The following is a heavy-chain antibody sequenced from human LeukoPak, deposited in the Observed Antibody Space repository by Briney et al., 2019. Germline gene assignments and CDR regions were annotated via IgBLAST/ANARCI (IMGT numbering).Heavy chain of an antibody. J-gene: IGHJ4*02. CDR3: AKRGVVIRVILVGFHKEAYYFDS. CDR1: GITLSNYG. V-gene: IGHV3-23*01. CDR2: IGDSGGST. D-gene: IGHD3-22*01. Sequence: GGSLRLSCAVSGITLSNYGMSWVRQAPGKGLEWVAGIGDSGGSTNYADSVKGRFTISRDNPRNTLYLQMNSLRAEDTAVYFCAKRGVVIRVILVGFHKEAYYFDSWGQGALVTVSS.